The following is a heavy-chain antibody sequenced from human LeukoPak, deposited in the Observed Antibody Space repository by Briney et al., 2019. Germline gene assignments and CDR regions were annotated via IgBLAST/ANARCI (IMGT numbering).Heavy chain of an antibody. CDR1: GFTFSSYW. V-gene: IGHV3-74*01. CDR3: ARGTTGTTAEFDY. D-gene: IGHD1-1*01. Sequence: GGSLRLSCAASGFTFSSYWMHWVRQAPGKGLVWVSRINSDGSSTSYADTVKGRFTISRDNAKNTLYLQMNSLRAEDTAVYYCARGTTGTTAEFDYWGQGTLVTVSS. CDR2: INSDGSST. J-gene: IGHJ4*02.